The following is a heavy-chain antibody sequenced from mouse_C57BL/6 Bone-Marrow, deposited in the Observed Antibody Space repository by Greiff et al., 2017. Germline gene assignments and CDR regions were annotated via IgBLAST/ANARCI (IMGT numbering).Heavy chain of an antibody. Sequence: QVQLQQSGPGLVQPSQSLSIPCTVSGFSLTSYGVHWVRQSPGKGLEWPGVIWSGGSTDYNAAFISRLSNSKDNSKSPVFFKMNTLQADDTAIYYWARKGNYGSSYWYFDVWGTGTTGTVSS. D-gene: IGHD1-1*01. CDR3: ARKGNYGSSYWYFDV. CDR2: IWSGGST. V-gene: IGHV2-2*01. J-gene: IGHJ1*03. CDR1: GFSLTSYG.